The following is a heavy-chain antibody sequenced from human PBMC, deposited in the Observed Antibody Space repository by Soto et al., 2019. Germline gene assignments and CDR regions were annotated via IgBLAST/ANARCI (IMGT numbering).Heavy chain of an antibody. J-gene: IGHJ5*02. CDR1: GYSISSSNW. CDR2: IYYSGTT. D-gene: IGHD2-2*01. Sequence: PSETLSLTCAVSGYSISSSNWWGWIRQPPGKGLEWIGYIYYSGTTYYNPSLKSRVTISVDTSKNQFSLKLSSVTAADTAVYYCARGEYHPPFDPWGQGTLVTVSS. V-gene: IGHV4-28*03. CDR3: ARGEYHPPFDP.